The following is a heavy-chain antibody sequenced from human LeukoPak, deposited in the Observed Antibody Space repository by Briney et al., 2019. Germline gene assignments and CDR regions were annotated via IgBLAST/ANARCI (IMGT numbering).Heavy chain of an antibody. Sequence: GGSLRLSCAASGFTFSSYEMNWVRQAPGKGLEWVSYISSSGSTIYYADSVKGRFTISRDNSNHTVHLQMDSLRGEDTAFYYCARSDYGGYYDMFDFWGQGTLVIVSS. D-gene: IGHD4-17*01. CDR3: ARSDYGGYYDMFDF. CDR2: ISSSGSTI. J-gene: IGHJ4*02. CDR1: GFTFSSYE. V-gene: IGHV3-48*03.